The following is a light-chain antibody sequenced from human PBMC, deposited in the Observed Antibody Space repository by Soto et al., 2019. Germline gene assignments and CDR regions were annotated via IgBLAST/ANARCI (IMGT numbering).Light chain of an antibody. CDR2: GAS. V-gene: IGKV3-15*01. CDR1: QSISSD. J-gene: IGKJ2*01. CDR3: QQYNKWPRT. Sequence: EIAMTQSPATLSVSPGERATLSCRASQSISSDVAWYQQKPGQAPRLLIYGASTTATGIPARFSGSGSGTEFTLTISSLQSEDFAVYNCQQYNKWPRTFGQGTKVDI.